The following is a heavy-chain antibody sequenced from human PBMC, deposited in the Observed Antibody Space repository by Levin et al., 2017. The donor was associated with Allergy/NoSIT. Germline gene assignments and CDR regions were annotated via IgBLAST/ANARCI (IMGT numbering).Heavy chain of an antibody. D-gene: IGHD3-3*01. CDR3: ARAMSPSFWSLLDY. CDR2: VSGGATTM. Sequence: PGGSLRLSCAASGFIFSDYYMSWIRQAPGEGLEWVSLVSGGATTMYYADSMRGRFTISRDNAKNSLYLQMNSLRVEDTAVYYCARAMSPSFWSLLDYWGQGTLVTVSS. J-gene: IGHJ4*02. V-gene: IGHV3-11*01. CDR1: GFIFSDYY.